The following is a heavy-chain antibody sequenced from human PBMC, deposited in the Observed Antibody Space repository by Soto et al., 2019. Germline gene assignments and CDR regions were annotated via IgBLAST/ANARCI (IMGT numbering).Heavy chain of an antibody. CDR3: ARDYSGYSLFDS. V-gene: IGHV4-31*03. Sequence: QVQLQESGPGLVQPSQTLSLTCTVSGGSIGSGTFYWSWIRLHPGEGLEWIGYIFDSGTTYYNPSLKRRVTISVYTSKNQFSLKLRSVTAADTAVYYCARDYSGYSLFDSWGQGILVTVSS. CDR1: GGSIGSGTFY. CDR2: IFDSGTT. J-gene: IGHJ4*02. D-gene: IGHD3-22*01.